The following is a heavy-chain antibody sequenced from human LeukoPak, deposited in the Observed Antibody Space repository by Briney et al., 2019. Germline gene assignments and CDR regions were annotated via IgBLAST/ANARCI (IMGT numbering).Heavy chain of an antibody. D-gene: IGHD3-22*01. CDR2: ISCGSSYI. Sequence: GGSLRLSCAASGFTFSGFAMSWVRRTPGKGLEWVSSISCGSSYIYYVDSVKGRFTISRDNAKNSLYLKMNSLRAEDTAVYYCAIWADYYDSTYFDYWGQGTLVTVSS. V-gene: IGHV3-21*01. CDR1: GFTFSGFA. CDR3: AIWADYYDSTYFDY. J-gene: IGHJ4*02.